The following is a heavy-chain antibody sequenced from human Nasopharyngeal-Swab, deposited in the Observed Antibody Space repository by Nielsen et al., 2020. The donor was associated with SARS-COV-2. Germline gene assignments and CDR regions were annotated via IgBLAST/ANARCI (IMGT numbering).Heavy chain of an antibody. CDR2: ISSSSSYI. D-gene: IGHD4-23*01. CDR1: GFTFSSYS. J-gene: IGHJ4*02. CDR3: AISTVVTN. V-gene: IGHV3-21*01. Sequence: GESLKISCAASGFTFSSYSMNRVRQAPGKGLEWVSSISSSSSYIYYADSVKGRFTISRDNAKNSLYLQMNSLRAEDTAVYYCAISTVVTNWGQGTLVTVSS.